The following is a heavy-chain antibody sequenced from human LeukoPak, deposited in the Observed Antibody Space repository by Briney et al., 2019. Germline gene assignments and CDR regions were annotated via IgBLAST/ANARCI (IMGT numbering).Heavy chain of an antibody. CDR3: ARDELKYSSSFNYFDY. CDR1: GYTFTSYY. Sequence: ASVKVSCKASGYTFTSYYMHWVRQAPGQGLEWMGIINPSGGSTSYAQKFQGRVTMTRDTSTGTVYMELSSLRSEDTAVYYCARDELKYSSSFNYFDYWGQGTLVTVSS. V-gene: IGHV1-46*01. D-gene: IGHD6-6*01. J-gene: IGHJ4*02. CDR2: INPSGGST.